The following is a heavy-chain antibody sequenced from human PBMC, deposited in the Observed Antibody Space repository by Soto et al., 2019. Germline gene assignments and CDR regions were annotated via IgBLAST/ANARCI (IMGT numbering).Heavy chain of an antibody. J-gene: IGHJ3*02. CDR2: ISSSSSTI. V-gene: IGHV3-48*01. Sequence: PGGSLRLSCAASGFTFSSYSMNWVRQAPGKGLEWVSYISSSSSTIYYADSVKGRFTISRDNAKNSLYLQMNSLRAEDTAVYYCARHHTIFGVVMAFDIWGQGTMVTVSS. CDR1: GFTFSSYS. CDR3: ARHHTIFGVVMAFDI. D-gene: IGHD3-3*01.